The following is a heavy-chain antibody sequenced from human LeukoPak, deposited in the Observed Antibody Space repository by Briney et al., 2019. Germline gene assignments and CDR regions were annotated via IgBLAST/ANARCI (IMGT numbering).Heavy chain of an antibody. J-gene: IGHJ4*02. D-gene: IGHD3-10*01. CDR3: ASDREEGSYCDY. CDR2: IIPIFGTA. Sequence: ASVKVSCKASGYTFTSYAISWVRQAPGQGLEWMGGIIPIFGTANYAQKFQGRVTITADESTSTAYMELSSLRSEDTAVYYCASDREEGSYCDYWGQGTLVTVSS. V-gene: IGHV1-69*13. CDR1: GYTFTSYA.